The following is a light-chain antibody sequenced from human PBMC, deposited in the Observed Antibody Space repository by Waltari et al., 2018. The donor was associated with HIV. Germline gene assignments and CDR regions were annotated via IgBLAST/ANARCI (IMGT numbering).Light chain of an antibody. J-gene: IGLJ3*02. CDR1: SYNIGRNI. CDR2: SNN. CDR3: AAWDDSLNAWV. Sequence: QSVLTQPPSASGTPGQRVSISCSGSSYNIGRNIVNWYQQLPGTAPKLLIYSNNQRPSGVPDRFSGSKSGTSASLAISGLQSEDEADYYCAAWDDSLNAWVFGGGTKLTVL. V-gene: IGLV1-44*01.